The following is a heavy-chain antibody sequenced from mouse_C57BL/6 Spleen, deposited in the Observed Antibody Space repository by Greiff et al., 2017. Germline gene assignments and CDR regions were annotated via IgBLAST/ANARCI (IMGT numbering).Heavy chain of an antibody. CDR2: IDPENGDT. D-gene: IGHD1-1*01. J-gene: IGHJ2*01. CDR3: TTRYYGSSYPYYFDY. V-gene: IGHV14-4*01. CDR1: GFNIKDDY. Sequence: VQLKQSGAELVRPGASVKLSCTASGFNIKDDYMHWVKQRPEQGLEWIGWIDPENGDTEYASKFQGKATITADTSSNTAYLQLSSLTSEDTAVYYCTTRYYGSSYPYYFDYWGQGTTLTVSS.